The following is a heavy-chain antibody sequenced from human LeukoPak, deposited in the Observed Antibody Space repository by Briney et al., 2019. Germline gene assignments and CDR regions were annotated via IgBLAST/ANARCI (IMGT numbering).Heavy chain of an antibody. Sequence: SVKVSCKASGGDFSTYTMTWVRQAPGQGLEWMGGVVPLLGSPDYAQKFQDRLTITTDESTNTAYMELHSLRPEDTAVYYCAIGVNYAFDDWGQGTLVTVSS. CDR2: VVPLLGSP. CDR3: AIGVNYAFDD. J-gene: IGHJ4*02. CDR1: GGDFSTYT. V-gene: IGHV1-69*05. D-gene: IGHD1-7*01.